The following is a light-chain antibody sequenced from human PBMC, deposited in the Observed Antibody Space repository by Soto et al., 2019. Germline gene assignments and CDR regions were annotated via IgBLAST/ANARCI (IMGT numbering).Light chain of an antibody. CDR1: NNDVGGYSY. V-gene: IGLV2-14*01. Sequence: QSALTQPASVSGSPGQSINISCTGTNNDVGGYSYVSWYQHHPGKSPKLIISDVKNRPSGISNRFSGSKSGNTASLTISGLQADDEAHYYCFSYSLSDTPVIFGGGTKLTVL. CDR2: DVK. CDR3: FSYSLSDTPVI. J-gene: IGLJ2*01.